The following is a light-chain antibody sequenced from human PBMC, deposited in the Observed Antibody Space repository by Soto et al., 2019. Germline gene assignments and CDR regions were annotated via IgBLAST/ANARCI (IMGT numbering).Light chain of an antibody. V-gene: IGKV1-27*01. J-gene: IGKJ5*01. Sequence: DIQMTQSPSSLSASVGDRVTITCRASQGISSFVAWYQQKPGTVPRLLVSGASTRQSGLPPRFSGSGPGTDFTLTIAILRPEEVVPYYCQLYSSVLPCGQGTRLEIK. CDR3: QLYSSVLP. CDR1: QGISSF. CDR2: GAS.